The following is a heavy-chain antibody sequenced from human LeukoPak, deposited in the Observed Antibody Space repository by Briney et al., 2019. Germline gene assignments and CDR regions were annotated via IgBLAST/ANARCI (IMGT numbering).Heavy chain of an antibody. CDR1: GGSISSSNW. V-gene: IGHV4-4*02. J-gene: IGHJ5*02. D-gene: IGHD6-19*01. Sequence: SETLSLTCAVSGGSISSSNWWSWVRQSPGKGVEWIGEIYHSGRTNYNPSLKSRATVPVDKSKNQFSLKLSSVTATDTAMYDCATRYSSGWFDQWGQGTLITVSS. CDR2: IYHSGRT. CDR3: ATRYSSGWFDQ.